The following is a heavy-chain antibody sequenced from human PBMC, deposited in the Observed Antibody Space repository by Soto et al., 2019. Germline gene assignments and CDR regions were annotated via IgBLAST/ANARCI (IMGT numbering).Heavy chain of an antibody. J-gene: IGHJ4*02. V-gene: IGHV3-72*01. D-gene: IGHD6-13*01. CDR2: SRNKANRYTT. Sequence: EVRLVESGGGLVQPGGSLRLSCAVSGFTFSDHYIDWVRQAPGKGLEWVGRSRNKANRYTTEYVASVKGRFTLSRDDSVNSVYLQMDSLKTGDTAVYYCFRALKVGSWTHFDYWGQGTLVTVSS. CDR1: GFTFSDHY. CDR3: FRALKVGSWTHFDY.